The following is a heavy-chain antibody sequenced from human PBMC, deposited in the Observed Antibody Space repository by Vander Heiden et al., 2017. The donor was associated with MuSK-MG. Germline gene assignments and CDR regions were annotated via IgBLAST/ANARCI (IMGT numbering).Heavy chain of an antibody. CDR3: AKDLHSSGWYSYDAFDI. J-gene: IGHJ3*02. CDR1: GFPFSSYA. Sequence: EVQLLASGGGLVLPGGFLRFHYAASGFPFSSYAMFWVRQASGRGCEWVVAICGSAGSTYHADSVKGRLTISRDNSKNTLYLQMNSLRAEDTAVYYFAKDLHSSGWYSYDAFDIWGQGTMVTVSS. D-gene: IGHD6-19*01. CDR2: ICGSAGST. V-gene: IGHV3-23*01.